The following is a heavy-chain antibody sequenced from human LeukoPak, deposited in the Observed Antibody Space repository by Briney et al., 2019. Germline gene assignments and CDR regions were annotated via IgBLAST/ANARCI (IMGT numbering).Heavy chain of an antibody. D-gene: IGHD1-26*01. CDR1: GFTFSSYS. J-gene: IGHJ4*02. CDR3: ARDLIVEGTAILGY. V-gene: IGHV3-21*01. Sequence: GGSLRLSCAASGFTFSSYSMNWVRQAPGKGLEWVSSISSSSTHLYHADSVKGRFAISRDNAKNSLYLQMNSLRAEDTAVYYCARDLIVEGTAILGYWGQGTLSPSPQ. CDR2: ISSSSTHL.